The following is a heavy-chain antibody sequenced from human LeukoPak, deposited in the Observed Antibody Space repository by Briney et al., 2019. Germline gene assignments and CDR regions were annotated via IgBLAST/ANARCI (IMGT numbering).Heavy chain of an antibody. D-gene: IGHD3-10*01. CDR1: GGSFSDYY. CDR2: INHSGST. V-gene: IGHV4-34*01. Sequence: SETLSLTCAVYGGSFSDYYWSWIRQPPGKGLERIGEINHSGSTNYNPSLKSRVTISVDTSKNQFSLKLSSVTAADTAVYYCARGSLLWFGELPTDYWGQGTLVTVSS. J-gene: IGHJ4*02. CDR3: ARGSLLWFGELPTDY.